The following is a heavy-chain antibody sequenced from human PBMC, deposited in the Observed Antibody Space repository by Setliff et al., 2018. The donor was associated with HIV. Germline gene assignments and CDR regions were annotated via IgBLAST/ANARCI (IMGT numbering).Heavy chain of an antibody. Sequence: ASVKVSCKASRSTFNSHTINWVRQAPGQGLDWMGRIIPILGVANYAQRFQGKVTITADKSTSTAYMELTSLRFDDTGMYYCVRGVQSPPHYSYYYMDVWGEGTMVTVSS. CDR3: VRGVQSPPHYSYYYMDV. J-gene: IGHJ6*03. V-gene: IGHV1-69*02. D-gene: IGHD3-3*01. CDR2: IIPILGVA. CDR1: RSTFNSHT.